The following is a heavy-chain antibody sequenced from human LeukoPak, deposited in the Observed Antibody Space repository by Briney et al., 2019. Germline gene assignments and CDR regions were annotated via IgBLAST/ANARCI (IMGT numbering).Heavy chain of an antibody. Sequence: SGPTLVNPPPTLTLTCTFSGFSLSTRGMRVRWIRQPPGKALEWLARIDWDDDKFYSTSLKTRLTISKDTSKNQVVLTMANMDPVDTATYYCARSRTYYDILTGYYTTYYFDYWGQGTLVTVSS. CDR2: IDWDDDK. J-gene: IGHJ4*02. CDR1: GFSLSTRGMR. D-gene: IGHD3-9*01. V-gene: IGHV2-70*04. CDR3: ARSRTYYDILTGYYTTYYFDY.